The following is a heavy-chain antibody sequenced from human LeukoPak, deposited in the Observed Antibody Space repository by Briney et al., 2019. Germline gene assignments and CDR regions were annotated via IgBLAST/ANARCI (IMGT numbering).Heavy chain of an antibody. CDR2: INHSGST. CDR1: GGSFSGYY. CDR3: ARTNIAVVFGY. Sequence: SETLSLTCAVYGGSFSGYYWSWIRQPPGKGLEWIGEINHSGSTNYNPSLKSRVTISVDTSKNQFSLKLSSVTAADTAVYYCARTNIAVVFGYWGQGTLVTVSS. V-gene: IGHV4-34*01. J-gene: IGHJ4*02. D-gene: IGHD2-15*01.